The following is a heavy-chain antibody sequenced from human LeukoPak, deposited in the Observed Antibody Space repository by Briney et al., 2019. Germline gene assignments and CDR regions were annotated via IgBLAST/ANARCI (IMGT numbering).Heavy chain of an antibody. CDR3: ARGGVISLPAL. D-gene: IGHD3-3*01. CDR1: GGSISSSTYY. V-gene: IGHV4-39*07. J-gene: IGHJ4*02. Sequence: PSETLSLTCTVSGGSISSSTYYWGWIRQPPGKGLEWIGNIYYSGSTNYNPSLKSRVTISVDTSKNQFSLKLSSVTAADTAMYYCARGGVISLPALWGQGTLVTVSS. CDR2: IYYSGST.